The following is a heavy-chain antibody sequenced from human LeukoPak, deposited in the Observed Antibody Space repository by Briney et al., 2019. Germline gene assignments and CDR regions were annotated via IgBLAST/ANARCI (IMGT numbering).Heavy chain of an antibody. CDR2: INPNSGNT. Sequence: GASVKVSCKASGYTFTSYGISWVRQAPGQGLEWMGWINPNSGNTGYAQKFQGRVTMTRNTSISTAYMELSSLRSEDTAVYYCARGDHSGSYGFSWGQGTLVTVSS. J-gene: IGHJ4*02. D-gene: IGHD6-19*01. CDR3: ARGDHSGSYGFS. V-gene: IGHV1-8*02. CDR1: GYTFTSYG.